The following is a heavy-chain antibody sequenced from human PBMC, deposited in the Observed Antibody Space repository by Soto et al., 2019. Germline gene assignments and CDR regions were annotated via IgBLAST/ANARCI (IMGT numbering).Heavy chain of an antibody. CDR1: GGTISNKRYY. J-gene: IGHJ5*02. V-gene: IGHV4-39*01. Sequence: SETLSLTCTVSGGTISNKRYYWGWIRQPPGKGLEWIGSIHYSGSTYDNPSLKSRVTISVDTSKNQLSLKLKSVTAADTAVYYCTRHVPLGYCTPVSCDLYSWWDTWSQGTWSTVSS. CDR2: IHYSGST. CDR3: TRHVPLGYCTPVSCDLYSWWDT. D-gene: IGHD2-8*01.